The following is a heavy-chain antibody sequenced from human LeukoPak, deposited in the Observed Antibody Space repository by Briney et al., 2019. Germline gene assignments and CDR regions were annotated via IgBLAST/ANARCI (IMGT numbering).Heavy chain of an antibody. CDR3: AAYCGGDCYSRGFDY. CDR2: ISWNSGSI. J-gene: IGHJ4*02. CDR1: GFTFDDYA. D-gene: IGHD2-21*02. V-gene: IGHV3-9*01. Sequence: SLRLSCAASGFTFDDYAMHWVRQAPGKGLEWVSGISWNSGSIGYADSVKGRFTISRDNAKNSLYLQMNSLRAEDTALYYCAAYCGGDCYSRGFDYWGQGTLVTVSS.